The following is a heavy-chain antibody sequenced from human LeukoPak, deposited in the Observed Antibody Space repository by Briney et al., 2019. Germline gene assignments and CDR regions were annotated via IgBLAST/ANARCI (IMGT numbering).Heavy chain of an antibody. Sequence: GGSLRLSCAASGFNVSSNYMNWVRQAPGKGLEWVAFTRYDGTNKYYADSVKGRFTISRDNSKNTLYLQMNSLRAEDTAMYYCAKDSAYYYDSSGYYYDWGQGTLVTVSS. D-gene: IGHD3-22*01. CDR3: AKDSAYYYDSSGYYYD. CDR1: GFNVSSNY. J-gene: IGHJ4*02. CDR2: TRYDGTNK. V-gene: IGHV3-30*02.